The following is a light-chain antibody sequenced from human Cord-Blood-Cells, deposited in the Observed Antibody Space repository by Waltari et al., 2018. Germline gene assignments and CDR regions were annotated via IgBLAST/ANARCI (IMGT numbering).Light chain of an antibody. CDR3: QQYNNWPPKT. CDR2: GAS. Sequence: EIVMTQSPATLSVSPGERATLSCRASQSVSSNLAWYQQKPGQAPRLLIYGASTRATGIPASCSGSGSGTEFTLTISSLQSEDFAVYYCQQYNNWPPKTFGQGTKLEIK. V-gene: IGKV3-15*01. CDR1: QSVSSN. J-gene: IGKJ2*01.